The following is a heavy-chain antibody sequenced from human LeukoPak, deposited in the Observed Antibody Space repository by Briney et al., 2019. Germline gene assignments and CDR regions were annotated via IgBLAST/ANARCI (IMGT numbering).Heavy chain of an antibody. CDR1: GFNFNDYG. J-gene: IGHJ4*02. V-gene: IGHV3-30*02. CDR3: ARETESSGWYHVDY. Sequence: PGGSLRLSCTSSGFNFNDYGMQWVRQGPGKGLQWVSFIRYDGRNKYYADSVKGRFTVSRDNSKNTLYLQMNSLRAEDTAVYYCARETESSGWYHVDYWGQGTLVTVSS. CDR2: IRYDGRNK. D-gene: IGHD6-19*01.